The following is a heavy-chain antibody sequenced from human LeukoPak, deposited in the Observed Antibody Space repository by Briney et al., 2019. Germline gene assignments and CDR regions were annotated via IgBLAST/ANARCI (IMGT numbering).Heavy chain of an antibody. CDR3: ASGGYDYVWGSYIDY. CDR1: GGTFSSYA. J-gene: IGHJ4*02. V-gene: IGHV1-69*05. CDR2: IIPIFGTA. D-gene: IGHD3-16*01. Sequence: SVKVSCKASGGTFSSYAISWVRQAPGQGLEWMGRIIPIFGTANYAHKFQGRVTITTDESTSTAYMELSSLRSEDTAVYYCASGGYDYVWGSYIDYWGQGTLVTVSS.